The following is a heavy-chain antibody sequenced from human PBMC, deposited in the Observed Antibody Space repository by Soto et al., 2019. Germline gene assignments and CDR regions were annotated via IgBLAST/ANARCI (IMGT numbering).Heavy chain of an antibody. CDR3: ARSYDSSGYFNNWFDP. Sequence: SETLSLTCTVSGGSISSNDYYWSWIRQPPGKGLEWIGYIYYSGNTNYNPSLKSRVTMSLDTSKNQFSLKLTSVTAAATAVYYCARSYDSSGYFNNWFDPWGQGTLGTVSS. CDR1: GGSISSNDYY. J-gene: IGHJ5*02. V-gene: IGHV4-30-4*01. CDR2: IYYSGNT. D-gene: IGHD3-22*01.